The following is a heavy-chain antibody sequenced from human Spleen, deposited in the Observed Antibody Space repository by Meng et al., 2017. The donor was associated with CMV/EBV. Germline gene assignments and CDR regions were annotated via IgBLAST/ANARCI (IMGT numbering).Heavy chain of an antibody. J-gene: IGHJ5*02. V-gene: IGHV4-30-4*08. CDR3: ARDPRIATEDWFDP. D-gene: IGHD6-13*01. Sequence: SGASISRGDYYWSWIRQPPGKGLEWIGYNYYSGSTYYNPSLKSRVTISVDTSKNQFSLKLNFVTAADTAVYYCARDPRIATEDWFDPWGQGTLVTVSS. CDR2: NYYSGST. CDR1: GASISRGDYY.